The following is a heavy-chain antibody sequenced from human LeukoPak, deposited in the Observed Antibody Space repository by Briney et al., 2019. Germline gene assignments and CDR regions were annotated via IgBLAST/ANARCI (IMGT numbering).Heavy chain of an antibody. V-gene: IGHV4-4*07. D-gene: IGHD2-15*01. CDR2: IYTSGST. CDR3: ARDVTCSGGSCYSFNWFDP. J-gene: IGHJ5*02. CDR1: GGSISSYY. Sequence: PSETLSLTCTVSGGSISSYYWSWIRQPAGKGLEWIGRIYTSGSTNYNPSLKSRVTMSVDTSKNQFSLKLSSVTAADTAVYYCARDVTCSGGSCYSFNWFDPWGQGTLVTVSS.